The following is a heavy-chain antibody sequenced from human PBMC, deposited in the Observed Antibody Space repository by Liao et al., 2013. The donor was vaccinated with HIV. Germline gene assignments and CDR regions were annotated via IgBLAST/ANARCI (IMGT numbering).Heavy chain of an antibody. CDR1: GGSISSSSYY. Sequence: QLQLQESGPGLVKPSETLSLTCTVSGGSISSSSYYWGWIRQPPGKGLEWIGYIYYSGSTKYNPSLKSRVTMSVDTSKNQFSLKLSSVTAADTAVYYCARVLPGGYYFYMAVWGKGTTVTVSS. D-gene: IGHD6-13*01. V-gene: IGHV4-39*07. J-gene: IGHJ6*03. CDR3: ARVLPGGYYFYMAV. CDR2: IYYSGST.